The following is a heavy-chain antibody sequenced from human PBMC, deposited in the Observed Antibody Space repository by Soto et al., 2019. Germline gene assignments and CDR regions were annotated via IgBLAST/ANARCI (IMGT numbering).Heavy chain of an antibody. J-gene: IGHJ4*02. CDR1: GYTFTTYG. D-gene: IGHD1-26*01. V-gene: IGHV1-18*04. Sequence: HVQLVQSGAEVKKPGASVKVSCKASGYTFTTYGISSVRQAPGQGLEWMGWISTYNDITTYAQKLQGRVIMTTDRSTSTAYMELRSLRADDTAVYYCAREGSGSYSGVWYFDYWGQGTLVTVSS. CDR3: AREGSGSYSGVWYFDY. CDR2: ISTYNDIT.